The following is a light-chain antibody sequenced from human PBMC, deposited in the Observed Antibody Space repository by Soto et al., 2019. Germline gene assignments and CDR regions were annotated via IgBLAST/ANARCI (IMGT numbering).Light chain of an antibody. CDR2: DVS. Sequence: DIQMTQSPSTLSASVGDRVTITCRASHSITSWLAWYQQKPGKAPKVLIYDVSTLGSGVPSRFSGSGSGTEFTLTISSLQPDDFATYYCQPYNNDFGQGTKVDIK. CDR1: HSITSW. V-gene: IGKV1-5*01. CDR3: QPYNND. J-gene: IGKJ2*01.